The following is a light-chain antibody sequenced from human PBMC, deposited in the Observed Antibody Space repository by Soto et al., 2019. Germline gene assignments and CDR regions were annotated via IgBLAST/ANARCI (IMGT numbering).Light chain of an antibody. CDR3: AAWDDSVNAYV. J-gene: IGLJ1*01. CDR1: TSSIGKNP. V-gene: IGLV1-36*01. Sequence: QSVLTQPPSVSEAPRQRVTISCSGSTSSIGKNPVHWFQQLPGKAPRLLIYYDDLVPSGVSDRFSGSKSGSSASLAISGLQSDDEADYSCAAWDDSVNAYVFGTGTKVTAL. CDR2: YDD.